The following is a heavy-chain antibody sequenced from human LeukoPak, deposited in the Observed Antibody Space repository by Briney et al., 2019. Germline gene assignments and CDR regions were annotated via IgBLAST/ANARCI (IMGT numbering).Heavy chain of an antibody. CDR2: ISWNSGSI. CDR1: GFTFDDYA. V-gene: IGHV3-9*01. Sequence: PGESLRLSCAASGFTFDDYAMHWVRQAPGKGLEWVSGISWNSGSIGYADSVKGRFTISRDNTKNSLYLQMNSLRAEDTALYYCAKGGAVAEPDYWGQGTLVTVSS. J-gene: IGHJ4*02. CDR3: AKGGAVAEPDY. D-gene: IGHD6-19*01.